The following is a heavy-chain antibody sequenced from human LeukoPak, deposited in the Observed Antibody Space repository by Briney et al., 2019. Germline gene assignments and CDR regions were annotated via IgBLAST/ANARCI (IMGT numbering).Heavy chain of an antibody. CDR3: ASLTNTTGYIPWYFDL. Sequence: SETLSLTCSVSGGSLTYYYWTWIRQPQGRQRGGMGLINYSGSTNYNPSLESRVAFSVDTSKNQVSLKLSSVTAADTAIYYCASLTNTTGYIPWYFDLWGRGTLVTVSS. CDR2: INYSGST. V-gene: IGHV4-59*01. D-gene: IGHD3-9*01. CDR1: GGSLTYYY. J-gene: IGHJ2*01.